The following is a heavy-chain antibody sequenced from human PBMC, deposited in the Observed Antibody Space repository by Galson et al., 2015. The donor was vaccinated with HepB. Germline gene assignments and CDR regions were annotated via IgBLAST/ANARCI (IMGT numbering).Heavy chain of an antibody. CDR3: ASRTTVTIDY. V-gene: IGHV3-21*01. CDR2: ITPDSRYI. CDR1: GFSFSSYP. D-gene: IGHD4-17*01. J-gene: IGHJ4*02. Sequence: SLRLSCAASGFSFSSYPMNWVRQAPGKGLEWVSSITPDSRYIYYANSVEGRFTISRDDAENSLYLQMTSLTADDTAVYYCASRTTVTIDYWGQGTLVTVSS.